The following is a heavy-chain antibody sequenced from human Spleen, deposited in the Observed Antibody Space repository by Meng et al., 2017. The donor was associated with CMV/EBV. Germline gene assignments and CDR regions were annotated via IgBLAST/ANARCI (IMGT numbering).Heavy chain of an antibody. CDR2: ISYDTYNN. D-gene: IGHD2-15*01. CDR3: ARGAAGDIRYYFDH. J-gene: IGHJ4*02. CDR1: GFSFSTVA. V-gene: IGHV3-30*04. Sequence: ASGFSFSTVAMLWVRQAPGKDLEWGAVISYDTYNNHYADYVEGRFTISRGDSKTSLYLQMNSLRAEDTAVYYCARGAAGDIRYYFDHWGQGTLVTVSS.